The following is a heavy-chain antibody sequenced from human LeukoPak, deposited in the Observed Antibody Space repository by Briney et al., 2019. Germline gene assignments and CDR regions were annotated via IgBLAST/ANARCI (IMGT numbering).Heavy chain of an antibody. J-gene: IGHJ3*02. CDR1: GGSISSGGYY. CDR3: AGGAGSGSYYRNAFDI. V-gene: IGHV4-31*03. D-gene: IGHD3-10*01. Sequence: PSETLSHTCTVSGGSISSGGYYWSWIRQHPGKGLEWIGYIYYSGSTYYNPSLKSRVTISVDTSKNQFSLKLSSVTAADTAVYYCAGGAGSGSYYRNAFDIWGPGTMVTVSS. CDR2: IYYSGST.